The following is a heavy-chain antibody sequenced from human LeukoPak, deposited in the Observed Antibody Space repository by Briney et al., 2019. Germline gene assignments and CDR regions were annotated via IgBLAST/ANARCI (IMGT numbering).Heavy chain of an antibody. Sequence: ASVKVSCKASGYTFTSYGISWVRQAPGQGLEWMGWISAYNGNTNYAQKLQGRVTMTTDTSTSTAYMELRSLRSDDTAVYYCARDNVDYDFWSGYYRNYEPYFDYWGQGTLVTVSS. CDR2: ISAYNGNT. V-gene: IGHV1-18*01. CDR3: ARDNVDYDFWSGYYRNYEPYFDY. CDR1: GYTFTSYG. D-gene: IGHD3-3*01. J-gene: IGHJ4*02.